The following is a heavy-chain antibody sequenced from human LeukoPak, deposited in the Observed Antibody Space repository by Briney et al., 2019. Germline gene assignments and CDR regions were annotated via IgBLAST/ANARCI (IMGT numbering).Heavy chain of an antibody. Sequence: GASVEVSCKASGGTFSSYAISWLRQAPGQGLEWMGGIIPIFGTANYAHKFQGRVTITADESTSTAYMELSSLRSEDTAVYYWARVGEWPTATTYGYYYYYMDVWGKGTTVTVSS. CDR3: ARVGEWPTATTYGYYYYYMDV. CDR2: IIPIFGTA. V-gene: IGHV1-69*13. CDR1: GGTFSSYA. J-gene: IGHJ6*03. D-gene: IGHD4-11*01.